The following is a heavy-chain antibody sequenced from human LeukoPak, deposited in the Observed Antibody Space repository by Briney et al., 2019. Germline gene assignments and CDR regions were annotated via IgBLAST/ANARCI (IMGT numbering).Heavy chain of an antibody. D-gene: IGHD3-10*01. CDR1: GYTFTSYG. J-gene: IGHJ6*02. V-gene: IGHV1-18*01. Sequence: WASVKVSCKASGYTFTSYGMSWVRQAPGQGLEWMGWISAYNGNTNYAQKLQGRVTMTTDTSTSTAYMELRSLRSDDTAVYYCARELVEIKYGSGSYYIGYYYYGMDVWGQGTTVTVSS. CDR3: ARELVEIKYGSGSYYIGYYYYGMDV. CDR2: ISAYNGNT.